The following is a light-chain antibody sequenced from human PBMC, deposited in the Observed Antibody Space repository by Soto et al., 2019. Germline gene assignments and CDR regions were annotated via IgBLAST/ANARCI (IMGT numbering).Light chain of an antibody. CDR2: DAS. CDR3: QHRTNWPPYT. Sequence: EIVLTQAPATLSSSPGERATLSCRAGQSVGGDLAWYQRKPGQPPRLLIYDASNRATGIPARFSGSGFGTDFTLTISSLEPEDFAVYYCQHRTNWPPYTFGQGTKLEIK. CDR1: QSVGGD. J-gene: IGKJ2*01. V-gene: IGKV3-11*01.